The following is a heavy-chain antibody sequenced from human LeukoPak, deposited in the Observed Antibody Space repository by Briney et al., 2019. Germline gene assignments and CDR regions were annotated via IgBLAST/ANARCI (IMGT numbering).Heavy chain of an antibody. CDR2: IWYDGSNK. J-gene: IGHJ5*02. CDR1: GFIFSSHG. D-gene: IGHD2-8*01. V-gene: IGHV3-33*01. CDR3: ARDARVMVVGWFDP. Sequence: GRSLRLSCAASGFIFSSHGMHWVRQAPGKGLEWVAVIWYDGSNKYYADSVKGRFTISRDNSKNTLYLQMNSLRAEDTAVYYCARDARVMVVGWFDPWGQGTRVTVSS.